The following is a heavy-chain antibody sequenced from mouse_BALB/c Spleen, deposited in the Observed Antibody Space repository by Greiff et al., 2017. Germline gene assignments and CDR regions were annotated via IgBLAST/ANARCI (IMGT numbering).Heavy chain of an antibody. J-gene: IGHJ2*01. Sequence: QVQLQQPGAELVKPGASVKLSCKASGYTFTSYWMHWVKQRPGQGLEWIGEINPSNGRTNYNEKFKSKATLTVDKSSSTAYMQLSSLTSEDPAVYYCANYGNYFDYWGQGTTLTVSS. CDR1: GYTFTSYW. V-gene: IGHV1S81*02. CDR2: INPSNGRT. D-gene: IGHD2-1*01. CDR3: ANYGNYFDY.